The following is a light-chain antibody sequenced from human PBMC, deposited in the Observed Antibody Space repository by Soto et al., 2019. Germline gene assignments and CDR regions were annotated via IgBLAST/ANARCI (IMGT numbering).Light chain of an antibody. J-gene: IGLJ3*02. CDR1: SGHSSFI. V-gene: IGLV4-60*03. CDR3: ETWDSNTRV. Sequence: QLVLTQSSSASASLGSSVKLTCTLSSGHSSFIIAWHQQQSGKAPRFLMKLEGSGSHNKGSGVPDRFSGSSSGADRYLTISNLQSEDEADYYCETWDSNTRVFGGGTKLTVL. CDR2: LEGSGSH.